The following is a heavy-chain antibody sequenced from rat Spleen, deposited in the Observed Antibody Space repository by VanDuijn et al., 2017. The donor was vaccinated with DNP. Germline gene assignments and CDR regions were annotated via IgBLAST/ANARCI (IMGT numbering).Heavy chain of an antibody. CDR1: GFSLTSYD. J-gene: IGHJ3*01. Sequence: QVQLKESGPGLVQPSQTLSLTCTVSGFSLTSYDVHWVRQPPGKGLEWVGAIWSGGGTAYNSTLKSRLSISRDTSKSQVFLKMNSLQPEDTAIYFCSRGDWFAYWGQGTLVTVSS. CDR3: SRGDWFAY. CDR2: IWSGGGT. V-gene: IGHV2-15*01.